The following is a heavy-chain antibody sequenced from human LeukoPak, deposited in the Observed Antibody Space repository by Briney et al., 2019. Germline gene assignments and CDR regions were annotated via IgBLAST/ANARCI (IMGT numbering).Heavy chain of an antibody. CDR1: GGSISSYY. CDR2: IYYSGST. J-gene: IGHJ4*02. Sequence: SETLSLTCTVSGGSISSYYWSWIRQPPGKGLEWIGYIYYSGSTNYNPSLKSRVTISVDTSKNQFSLKLSSVTAADTAVYYCARDNGYGDPFDYWGQGTLVTVSS. D-gene: IGHD4-17*01. CDR3: ARDNGYGDPFDY. V-gene: IGHV4-59*01.